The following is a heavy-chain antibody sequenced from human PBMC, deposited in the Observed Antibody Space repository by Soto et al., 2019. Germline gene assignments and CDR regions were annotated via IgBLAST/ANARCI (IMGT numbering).Heavy chain of an antibody. Sequence: QVQLVQSGAEVKKPGSSVKVSCKASGGTFSSYAISWVRQAPGQGLEWMGGIIPIFGTANYAQKFQGRVTITAEESTSTADRERSSLRSEDTAVYYCARTGGVVRSSWYGGRGYYFAYWGQGTLVTVSS. CDR2: IIPIFGTA. CDR3: ARTGGVVRSSWYGGRGYYFAY. D-gene: IGHD6-13*01. J-gene: IGHJ4*02. CDR1: GGTFSSYA. V-gene: IGHV1-69*12.